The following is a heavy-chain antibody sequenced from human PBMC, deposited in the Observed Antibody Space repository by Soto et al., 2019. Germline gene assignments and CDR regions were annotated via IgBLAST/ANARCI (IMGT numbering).Heavy chain of an antibody. CDR3: ARMHDFWSGYIDC. CDR1: GASVSSGSYS. Sequence: SETLSLTCAVSGASVSSGSYSWGWIRQPPGKGLEWIGYIYHSGSTYYNSSLKSRVTISPDRSRNQFSLELTSVTAADTAVYYCARMHDFWSGYIDCWGQGSLVTVSS. J-gene: IGHJ4*02. CDR2: IYHSGST. V-gene: IGHV4-30-2*01. D-gene: IGHD3-3*01.